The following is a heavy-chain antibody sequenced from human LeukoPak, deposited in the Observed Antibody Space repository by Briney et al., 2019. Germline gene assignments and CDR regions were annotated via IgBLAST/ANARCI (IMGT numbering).Heavy chain of an antibody. Sequence: GGSLRLSCAASGFTFSSYDMHWVRQAPGKGLEWVSAIGTAGDTYYPGSVKGRFTISRENAKNSLYLQMNSLRAGDTAVYYCARAPRIAADRAPLDYWGQGTLVTVSS. D-gene: IGHD6-13*01. J-gene: IGHJ4*02. CDR1: GFTFSSYD. CDR2: IGTAGDT. V-gene: IGHV3-13*01. CDR3: ARAPRIAADRAPLDY.